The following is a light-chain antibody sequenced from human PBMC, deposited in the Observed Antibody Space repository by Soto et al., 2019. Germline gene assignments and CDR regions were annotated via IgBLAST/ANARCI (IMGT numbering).Light chain of an antibody. CDR3: NSYTSSSTFV. J-gene: IGLJ1*01. Sequence: QSALTQPASVSGSLGQSITISCTGTSSDVGGYNYVSWYQQHPGKAPKLMIYEVSNRPSGVSNRFSGSRSGNTASLTISGLQAEDEAEYYCNSYTSSSTFVFGTGTKLTVL. V-gene: IGLV2-14*01. CDR2: EVS. CDR1: SSDVGGYNY.